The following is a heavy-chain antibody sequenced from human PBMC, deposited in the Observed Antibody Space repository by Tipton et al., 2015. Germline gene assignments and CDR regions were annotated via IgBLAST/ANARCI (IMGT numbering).Heavy chain of an antibody. CDR3: ATHLRSTVFRLVSGTHLYDSAMDIWGAMDI. D-gene: IGHD3-9*01. V-gene: IGHV4-31*03. CDR2: IYYSGST. J-gene: IGHJ6*02. Sequence: TLSLTCTVSGGSVTSGSYYWNWIRQPPGQGLEWIGYIYYSGSTYSNPSLQSRVTISVDTSKNQFSLRLRSVTAADTAVYYCATHLRSTVFRLVSGTHLYDSAMDIWGAMDIWGQGTTVTVSS. CDR1: GGSVTSGSYY.